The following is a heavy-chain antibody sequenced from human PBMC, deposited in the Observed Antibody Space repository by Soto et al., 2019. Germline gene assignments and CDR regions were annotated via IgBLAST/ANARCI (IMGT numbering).Heavy chain of an antibody. CDR3: ARDSVDTAMGNWFDP. CDR2: IIPIFGTA. CDR1: GGTFSSYA. Sequence: GASVKVSCKASGGTFSSYAISWVRQAPGQGLEWMGGIIPIFGTANYAQKFQGRVTITADESTSTAYMELSSLRSEDTAVYYCARDSVDTAMGNWFDPWGQGTLVTVSS. D-gene: IGHD5-18*01. V-gene: IGHV1-69*13. J-gene: IGHJ5*02.